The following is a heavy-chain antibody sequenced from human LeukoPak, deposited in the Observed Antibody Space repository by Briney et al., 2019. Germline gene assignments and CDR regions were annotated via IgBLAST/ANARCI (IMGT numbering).Heavy chain of an antibody. CDR3: AKGTKPVMTIPDY. CDR2: ISGSGDNT. D-gene: IGHD1/OR15-1a*01. V-gene: IGHV3-23*01. Sequence: GGSLRLSCAASGFTFSSYAMSWVRQAPGKGLEWVSGISGSGDNTYYADSVKGRFTISRDNSKNTLYVQVNSLGTEDTAAYYCAKGTKPVMTIPDYWGQGILVTVSS. CDR1: GFTFSSYA. J-gene: IGHJ4*02.